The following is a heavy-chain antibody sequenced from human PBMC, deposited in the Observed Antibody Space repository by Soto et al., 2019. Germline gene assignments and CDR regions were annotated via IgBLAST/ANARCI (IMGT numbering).Heavy chain of an antibody. V-gene: IGHV1-46*01. D-gene: IGHD6-13*01. CDR2: INPSGGST. CDR1: GYTFTSYY. CDR3: ARDLGIAAAGGRGYYYGMDV. J-gene: IGHJ6*02. Sequence: ASVKVSCKASGYTFTSYYMHWVRQAPGQGLEWMGIINPSGGSTSYAQKFKGRVTMTRDTSTSTVYMELSSLRSEDTTVYYCARDLGIAAAGGRGYYYGMDVWGQGTTVTFSS.